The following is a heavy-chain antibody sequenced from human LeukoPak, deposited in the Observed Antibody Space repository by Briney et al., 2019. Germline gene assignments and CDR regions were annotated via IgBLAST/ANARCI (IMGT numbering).Heavy chain of an antibody. CDR1: GGSISSGGYS. CDR2: IYHSGST. Sequence: SETLSLTCTVSGGSISSGGYSWSWIRQPPGKGLEWIGYIYHSGSTYYNPSLKSRVTISVDTSKNQFSLKLSSVTAADTAVYYCARETSGSYADYWGQGTLVTVSS. J-gene: IGHJ4*02. CDR3: ARETSGSYADY. V-gene: IGHV4-30-2*01. D-gene: IGHD3-10*01.